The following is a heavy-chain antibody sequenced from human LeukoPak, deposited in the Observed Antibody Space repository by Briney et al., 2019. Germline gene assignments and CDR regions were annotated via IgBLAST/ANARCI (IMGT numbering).Heavy chain of an antibody. CDR2: IYYSGST. Sequence: SETLSLTCTVSGGSISSSSYYWGWIRQPPGKGLEWTGSIYYSGSTYYNPSLKSRVTISVDTSKNQFSLKLSSVTAADTAVYYCARHSDSSGYYFDYWGQGTLVTVSS. J-gene: IGHJ4*02. CDR1: GGSISSSSYY. CDR3: ARHSDSSGYYFDY. D-gene: IGHD3-22*01. V-gene: IGHV4-39*01.